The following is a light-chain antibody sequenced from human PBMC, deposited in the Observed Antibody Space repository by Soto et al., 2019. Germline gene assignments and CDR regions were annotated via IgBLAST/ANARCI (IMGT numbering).Light chain of an antibody. Sequence: ALTQPPSVSGSPGQSVTISCTGTSSDVGSYNRVSWYQQPPGTAPKVMIYEVSNRPSGVPDRFSGSKSGNTASLTISGLQPEDEDDYYCYSSKSSNTYVFGTGTKVTVL. J-gene: IGLJ1*01. CDR1: SSDVGSYNR. CDR3: YSSKSSNTYV. V-gene: IGLV2-18*02. CDR2: EVS.